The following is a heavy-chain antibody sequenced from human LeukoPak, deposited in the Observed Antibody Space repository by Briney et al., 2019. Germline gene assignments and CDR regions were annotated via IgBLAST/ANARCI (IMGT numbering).Heavy chain of an antibody. Sequence: KPSETLPLTCTVSGGSISSYYWSWIRQPPGKGLEWIGYIYYSGSTNYNPSLKSRVTISVDTSKNQFSLKLSSVTAADTAVYYCASLGYCSGGSCYRRPYYFDYWGQGTLVTVSS. D-gene: IGHD2-15*01. V-gene: IGHV4-59*08. J-gene: IGHJ4*02. CDR2: IYYSGST. CDR1: GGSISSYY. CDR3: ASLGYCSGGSCYRRPYYFDY.